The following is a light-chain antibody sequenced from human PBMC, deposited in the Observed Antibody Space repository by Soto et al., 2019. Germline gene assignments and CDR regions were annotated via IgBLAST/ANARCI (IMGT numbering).Light chain of an antibody. J-gene: IGKJ5*01. CDR1: QSVSSN. CDR3: QQYDTSPIT. CDR2: GVS. Sequence: VPQSPATLSLPRGESATLSCRASQSVSSNLAWYQQKPGQAPRLLIYGVSTRATGIPARFSGSGSETKFTLTITPLEPEDFAVYFCQQYDTSPITFGQGTRLEIK. V-gene: IGKV3-15*01.